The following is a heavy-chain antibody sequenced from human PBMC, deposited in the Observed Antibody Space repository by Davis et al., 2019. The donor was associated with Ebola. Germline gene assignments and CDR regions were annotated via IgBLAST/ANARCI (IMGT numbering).Heavy chain of an antibody. CDR2: IWYDGSNK. V-gene: IGHV3-33*08. D-gene: IGHD2-15*01. Sequence: PGGSLRLSCVASGFSFNSFAMSWVRQAPGKGLEWVAVIWYDGSNKYYADSVKGRFTISRDNSKNTLYLQMNSLRAEDTAVYYCARRSGPDYWGQGTLVTVSS. CDR1: GFSFNSFA. J-gene: IGHJ4*02. CDR3: ARRSGPDY.